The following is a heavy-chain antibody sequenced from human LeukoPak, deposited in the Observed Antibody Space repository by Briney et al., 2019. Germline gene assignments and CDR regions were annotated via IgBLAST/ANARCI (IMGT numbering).Heavy chain of an antibody. CDR2: INSDGSST. CDR3: ARGGTYYDFWSGYYQTDYYYYGMDV. D-gene: IGHD3-3*01. V-gene: IGHV3-74*01. CDR1: GFTFSSYW. J-gene: IGHJ6*02. Sequence: PGGSLRLSCAASGFTFSSYWMHWVRQAPVKGLVWVSRINSDGSSTSYADSVKGRFTISRDNAKNTLYLQMNSLRAEDTAVYYCARGGTYYDFWSGYYQTDYYYYGMDVWGQGTTVTVSS.